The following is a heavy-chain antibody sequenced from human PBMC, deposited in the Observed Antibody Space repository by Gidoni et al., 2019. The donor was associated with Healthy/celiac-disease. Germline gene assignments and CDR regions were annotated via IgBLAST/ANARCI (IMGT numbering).Heavy chain of an antibody. D-gene: IGHD3-10*01. CDR2: IGTAGDT. Sequence: EVQLVESGGGLVQPGGSLRLSCAASGFTFSSYDMHWVRQATGKGLEWVSAIGTAGDTYYPGSVKGRFTISRENAKNSLYLQMNSLRARDTAVYYCARVRVGFEGYYYYYYMDVWGKGTTVTVSS. CDR1: GFTFSSYD. V-gene: IGHV3-13*01. J-gene: IGHJ6*03. CDR3: ARVRVGFEGYYYYYYMDV.